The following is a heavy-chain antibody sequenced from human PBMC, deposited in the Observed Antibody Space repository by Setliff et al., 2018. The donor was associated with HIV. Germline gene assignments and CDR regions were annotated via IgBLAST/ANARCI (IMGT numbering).Heavy chain of an antibody. CDR1: GHTLTELS. V-gene: IGHV1-24*01. D-gene: IGHD3-9*01. CDR3: TTDGSDDILTGPTPGAFDI. J-gene: IGHJ3*02. CDR2: FDPDDAET. Sequence: ASVKVSCKVSGHTLTELSMHWVRQAPGKGLEWMGGFDPDDAETIYAQNFQGRVTMTTDTSTDTAYMELSSLRSEETAFYYCTTDGSDDILTGPTPGAFDIWGQGTMVTVSS.